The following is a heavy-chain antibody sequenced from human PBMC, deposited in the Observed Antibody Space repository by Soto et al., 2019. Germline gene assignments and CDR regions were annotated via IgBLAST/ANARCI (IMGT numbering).Heavy chain of an antibody. J-gene: IGHJ4*02. CDR1: GFIFNNNA. Sequence: GGSLRLSCSASGFIFNNNAMHWVRQAPGKGLEWVAVILYGGSNTYYADSVKGRFTISRDNSKNTLYLEMNSLRAEDTAVYYCAKDPRVAAAGTPGDYWGQGTLVTVSS. V-gene: IGHV3-30*18. D-gene: IGHD6-13*01. CDR3: AKDPRVAAAGTPGDY. CDR2: ILYGGSNT.